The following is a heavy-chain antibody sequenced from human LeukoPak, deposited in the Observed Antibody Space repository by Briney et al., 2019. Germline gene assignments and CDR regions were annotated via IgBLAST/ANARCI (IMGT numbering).Heavy chain of an antibody. CDR3: AKDLAGSYYGGGQRYYFDY. CDR1: GFTFSIYN. V-gene: IGHV3-30*18. Sequence: GGSLRLSCAASGFTFSIYNMHWVRQAPGKGPEWVALISADESNEYYADSVKGRFTISRDNSKNTVYLQMNSLRTEDTAVYHCAKDLAGSYYGGGQRYYFDYWGQGTLVTVSS. CDR2: ISADESNE. J-gene: IGHJ4*02. D-gene: IGHD3-10*01.